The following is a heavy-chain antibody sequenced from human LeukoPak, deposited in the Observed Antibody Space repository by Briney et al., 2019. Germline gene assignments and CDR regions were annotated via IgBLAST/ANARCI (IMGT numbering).Heavy chain of an antibody. Sequence: PGGSLRLSCAASEFTFSNYGMHWVRQAPGKGLEWVAVIWYDGSNKYYADSVKGRFTISRDNSKNTLYLQMNSLRAEDTAVYYCARGIAVAGTFWFDQWGQGTLVTVSS. CDR3: ARGIAVAGTFWFDQ. CDR1: EFTFSNYG. J-gene: IGHJ5*02. V-gene: IGHV3-33*01. D-gene: IGHD6-19*01. CDR2: IWYDGSNK.